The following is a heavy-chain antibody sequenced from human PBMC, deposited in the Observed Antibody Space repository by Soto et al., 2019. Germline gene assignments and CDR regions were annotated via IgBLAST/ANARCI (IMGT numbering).Heavy chain of an antibody. V-gene: IGHV4-59*01. CDR2: IYDSGTA. Sequence: SETLSLTCIDSGPSTSRSYRSRIPQPPGKGLEWIGHIYDSGTANYNPSLKSRVTISVDTSKNQFSLNLSSVTAADTAMYYCYGSGGNWGQGTLVTVSS. J-gene: IGHJ4*02. CDR3: YGSGGN. D-gene: IGHD1-26*01. CDR1: GPSTSRSY.